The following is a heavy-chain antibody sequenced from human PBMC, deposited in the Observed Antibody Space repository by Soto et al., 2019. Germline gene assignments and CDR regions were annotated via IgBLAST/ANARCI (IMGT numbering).Heavy chain of an antibody. CDR2: ISPKSNYR. D-gene: IGHD2-21*01. CDR1: GFTFSDFY. J-gene: IGHJ4*02. CDR3: VRGGGGGQFDS. V-gene: IGHV3-11*06. Sequence: VQLVESGGGFVQPGRSLRLSCEASGFTFSDFYMSWIRQAPGKGLEWLSYISPKSNYREYAESVKGRHTISRDNAKNSLSLQMNSLRVEDTAVYYCVRGGGGGQFDSWGQGTLVTVSS.